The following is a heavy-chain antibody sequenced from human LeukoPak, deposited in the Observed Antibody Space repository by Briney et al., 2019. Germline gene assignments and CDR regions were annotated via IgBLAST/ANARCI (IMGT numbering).Heavy chain of an antibody. D-gene: IGHD2-15*01. CDR3: ARHFTHCSGGSCYSWLQH. CDR2: IYYSGST. J-gene: IGHJ1*01. CDR1: GGSISSYY. V-gene: IGHV4-59*01. Sequence: SETLSLTCTVSGGSISSYYWSWIRQPPGKGLEWIGYIYYSGSTNYNPSLKSRVTISVDTSKNQFSLKLSSVTAADTAVYYCARHFTHCSGGSCYSWLQHWGQGTLITVSS.